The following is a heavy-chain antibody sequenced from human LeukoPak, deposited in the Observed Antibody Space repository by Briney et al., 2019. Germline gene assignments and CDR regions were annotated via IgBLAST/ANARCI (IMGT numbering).Heavy chain of an antibody. D-gene: IGHD6-13*01. CDR1: GYTFTSYN. Sequence: ASVKVSCKAPGYTFTSYNKHWVRQAPGQGLEWMGVINTSGGSTSYAQKFQGRVTMTRDTSTSTVYMELSSLRSEDTAVYYCARGTGIAAAVTSLFEYCGQGTLVTVSS. V-gene: IGHV1-46*01. J-gene: IGHJ1*01. CDR2: INTSGGST. CDR3: ARGTGIAAAVTSLFEY.